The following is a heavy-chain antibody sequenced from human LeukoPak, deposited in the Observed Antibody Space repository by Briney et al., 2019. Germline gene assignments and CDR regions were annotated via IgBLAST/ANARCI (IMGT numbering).Heavy chain of an antibody. CDR3: ARDFSDFWSGYGIDP. CDR1: GFTFSDYY. Sequence: GGSLRLSXAASGFTFSDYYMSWIRQAPGKGLEWVSSISSSGSSIYYADSVKGRFTISRDNAKNSLYLQMNSLRAEDTAVYYCARDFSDFWSGYGIDPWGQGTLVTVSS. CDR2: ISSSGSSI. J-gene: IGHJ5*02. D-gene: IGHD3-3*01. V-gene: IGHV3-11*04.